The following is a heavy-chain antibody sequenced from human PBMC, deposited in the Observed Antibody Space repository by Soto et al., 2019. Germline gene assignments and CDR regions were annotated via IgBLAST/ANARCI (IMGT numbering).Heavy chain of an antibody. Sequence: ASVKFSCKASGYTFTSYYMHWVRQATGQGLEWMGWMNPGSGNTDYAYKFQGRVTMTRDISINTAYMELSSLGSDDTAIYYCARMASSGSLNWFDPWGQGTLVTVSS. J-gene: IGHJ5*02. CDR3: ARMASSGSLNWFDP. CDR2: MNPGSGNT. D-gene: IGHD3-10*01. CDR1: GYTFTSYY. V-gene: IGHV1-8*02.